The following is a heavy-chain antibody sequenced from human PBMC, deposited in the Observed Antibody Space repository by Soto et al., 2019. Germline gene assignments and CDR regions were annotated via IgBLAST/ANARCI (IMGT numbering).Heavy chain of an antibody. V-gene: IGHV1-46*01. D-gene: IGHD2-8*01. CDR2: INPNGGGT. CDR1: GYTFTSSS. J-gene: IGHJ5*02. CDR3: ARDVMAAGWFDP. Sequence: ASVKVSCKASGYTFTSSSMHWVRQAPGQGLEWMGLINPNGGGTGYAQKFQGRVTMTRDTSTSTVYMELTSLTSEDTAVYYCARDVMAAGWFDPWGQGTLVTVPQ.